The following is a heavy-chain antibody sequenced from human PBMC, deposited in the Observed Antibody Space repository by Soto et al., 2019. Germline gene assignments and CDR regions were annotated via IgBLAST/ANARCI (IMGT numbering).Heavy chain of an antibody. CDR2: IYYSWST. CDR3: ARERPDGSRLDP. J-gene: IGHJ5*02. D-gene: IGHD6-13*01. Sequence: SSETLSLTCTVSGGSISSGDYYWSWIRQPPGKGLKWIGYIYYSWSTYYNPSLKSRVTISVDTSKNQFSLKLSSVTAADTAVYYCARERPDGSRLDPWGQGTLVTVSS. V-gene: IGHV4-30-4*01. CDR1: GGSISSGDYY.